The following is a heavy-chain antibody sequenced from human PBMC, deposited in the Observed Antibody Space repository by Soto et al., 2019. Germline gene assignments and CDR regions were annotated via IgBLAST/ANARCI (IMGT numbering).Heavy chain of an antibody. CDR3: ARVRGIVGASWAWPKQGDYYYYGMDV. J-gene: IGHJ6*02. D-gene: IGHD1-26*01. CDR1: GGSISSGDYY. V-gene: IGHV4-30-4*01. Sequence: PSETLSLTCTVSGGSISSGDYYWSWIRQPPGKGLEWIGYIYYSGSTYYNPSLKSRVTISVDTSKNQLSLKLSSVTAADTAVYYCARVRGIVGASWAWPKQGDYYYYGMDVWGQGTTVTVSS. CDR2: IYYSGST.